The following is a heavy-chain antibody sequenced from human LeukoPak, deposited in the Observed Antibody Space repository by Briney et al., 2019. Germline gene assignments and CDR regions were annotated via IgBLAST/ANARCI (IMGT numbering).Heavy chain of an antibody. J-gene: IGHJ4*02. CDR1: GGTFSSYA. CDR2: MNPNSGNT. CDR3: ARPTGDSFDY. D-gene: IGHD7-27*01. V-gene: IGHV1-8*03. Sequence: GSSVKVSCKASGGTFSSYAISWVRQATGQGLEWMGWMNPNSGNTGYAQKFQGRVTITRNTSISTAYMELSSLRSEDTAVYYCARPTGDSFDYWGQGTLVTVSS.